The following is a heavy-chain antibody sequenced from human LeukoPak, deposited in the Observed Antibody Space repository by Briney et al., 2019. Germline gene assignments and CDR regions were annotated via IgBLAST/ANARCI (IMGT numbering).Heavy chain of an antibody. V-gene: IGHV1-2*02. CDR1: GYTFTAYY. Sequence: ASLTVSCKASGYTFTAYYIHWVRQAPGQGLEWMGSIDPNSGGTNSAQKFQGRVTMTRDTSISTAYMELSRLTSDDTAVYYCARHPYSGSYHFDYWGQGTLVTVSS. CDR2: IDPNSGGT. D-gene: IGHD1-26*01. CDR3: ARHPYSGSYHFDY. J-gene: IGHJ4*02.